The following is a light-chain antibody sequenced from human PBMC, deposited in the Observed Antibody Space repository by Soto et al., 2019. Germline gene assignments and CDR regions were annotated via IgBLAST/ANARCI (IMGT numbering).Light chain of an antibody. CDR2: GIF. J-gene: IGLJ1*01. V-gene: IGLV1-40*01. CDR3: QSYDNSLSGSEV. Sequence: QSVLTQPPSVSGAPGQRVTISCTGSSSNIGAGYDVHWYQQLPGAAPTLLIFGIFNRLSGVSERFSGSRSGASASLAIAGLQAEDEADYYCQSYDNSLSGSEVFGTGTKVTVL. CDR1: SSNIGAGYD.